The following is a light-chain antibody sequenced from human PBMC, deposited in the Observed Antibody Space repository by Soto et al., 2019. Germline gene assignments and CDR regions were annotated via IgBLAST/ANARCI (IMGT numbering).Light chain of an antibody. CDR2: AAA. Sequence: DIQMTQSPSSLSASVGDRVTITCRASQTISSYLNWYQQRPGKAPKLLIYAAARLQSGVPSRFSGSGSGTEFTLTISNLQPEDCATYYCQQSHGIPYTFGEGTKLEIK. CDR3: QQSHGIPYT. CDR1: QTISSY. V-gene: IGKV1-39*01. J-gene: IGKJ2*01.